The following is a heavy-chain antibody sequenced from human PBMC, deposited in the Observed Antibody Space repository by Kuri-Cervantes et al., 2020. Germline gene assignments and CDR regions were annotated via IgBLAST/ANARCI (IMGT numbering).Heavy chain of an antibody. J-gene: IGHJ4*02. CDR3: ARHYDSSGYPFDY. CDR2: IYPGDSDT. CDR1: GYSFTSYW. Sequence: GGSLRLSCKGSGYSFTSYWIGWVRQMPGKGLEWMGIIYPGDSDTRYSPSLQGQVTISADKSISTAYLQWSSLKASDTAMYYCARHYDSSGYPFDYWGQGTLVTV. V-gene: IGHV5-51*01. D-gene: IGHD3-22*01.